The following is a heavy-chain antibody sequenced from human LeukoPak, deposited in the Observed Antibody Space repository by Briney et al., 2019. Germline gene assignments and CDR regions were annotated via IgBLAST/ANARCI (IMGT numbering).Heavy chain of an antibody. D-gene: IGHD4-11*01. CDR3: ARHLYRQALDY. V-gene: IGHV4-59*08. CDR2: IYYSGST. J-gene: IGHJ4*02. CDR1: GFPFDSYA. Sequence: GSLRLSCVASGFPFDSYAMNWVRQPPGKGLEWIGSIYYSGSTNYNPSLKSRVTISVDTSKNQFSLKLSSVTAADTAVYYCARHLYRQALDYWGQGTLVTVSS.